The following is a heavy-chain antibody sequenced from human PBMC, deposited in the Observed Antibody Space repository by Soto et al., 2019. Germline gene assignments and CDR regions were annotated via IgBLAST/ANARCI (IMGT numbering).Heavy chain of an antibody. CDR1: GFSFSNFA. Sequence: EVQLLESGGGLIQPGGSLRLSCAASGFSFSNFAVNWVRQAPGKGLEWVSTISGSGGTTYYADSVKGRFTISRDNSKDTLYLQMNSLRAEDTAVYYCAKIGPSAGATGPYYYFDYWGPGTLVTVSS. CDR2: ISGSGGTT. V-gene: IGHV3-23*01. D-gene: IGHD1-26*01. CDR3: AKIGPSAGATGPYYYFDY. J-gene: IGHJ4*02.